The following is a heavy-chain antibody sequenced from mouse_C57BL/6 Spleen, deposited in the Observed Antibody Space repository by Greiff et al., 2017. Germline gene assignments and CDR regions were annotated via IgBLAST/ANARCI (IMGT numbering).Heavy chain of an antibody. CDR3: ARSSRVTTRAAWFAY. CDR2: IDPANGNT. J-gene: IGHJ3*01. CDR1: GFNIKNTY. Sequence: VQLQQSVAELVRPGASVKLSCTASGFNIKNTYMHWVKQRPEQGLEWIGRIDPANGNTKYAPKFQGKATITADTSSNTAYMQLSSLTSEDTAIXYCARSSRVTTRAAWFAYWGQGTLVTVSA. D-gene: IGHD2-2*01. V-gene: IGHV14-3*01.